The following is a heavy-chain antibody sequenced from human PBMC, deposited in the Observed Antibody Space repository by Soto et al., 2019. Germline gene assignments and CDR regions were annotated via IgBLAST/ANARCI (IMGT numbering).Heavy chain of an antibody. CDR2: IKSKTDGGTT. J-gene: IGHJ3*02. V-gene: IGHV3-15*01. CDR1: GFTFSNAW. D-gene: IGHD2-2*03. Sequence: GGSLRLSCAASGFTFSNAWMSWVRQAPGKGLEWVGRIKSKTDGGTTDYAAPVKGRFTISRDDSKNTLYLQMNSLKTEDTAVYYCTTDWMDIVVVPAANDAFDIWGQGTMVTVSS. CDR3: TTDWMDIVVVPAANDAFDI.